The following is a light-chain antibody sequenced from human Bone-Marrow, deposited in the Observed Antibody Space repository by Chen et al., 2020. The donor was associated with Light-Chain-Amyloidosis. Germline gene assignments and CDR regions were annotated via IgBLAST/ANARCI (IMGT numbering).Light chain of an antibody. J-gene: IGLJ3*02. Sequence: NFMLTQSHSVSESPGKTVIISCTRTSGSIATNYVQWYQQRPGSSPTTVIYEDDQRPSGVPDRFSGSIDRSSNSASLPISGLKTEDEADYCCQSYQGSSQGVFGGGTKLTVL. V-gene: IGLV6-57*01. CDR2: EDD. CDR1: SGSIATNY. CDR3: QSYQGSSQGV.